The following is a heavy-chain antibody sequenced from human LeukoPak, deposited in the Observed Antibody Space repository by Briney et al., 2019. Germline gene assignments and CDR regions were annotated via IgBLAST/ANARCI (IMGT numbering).Heavy chain of an antibody. CDR2: IYPGDSDT. CDR3: ARPRQRIAARAAAFDI. D-gene: IGHD6-6*01. CDR1: GYSFTSYW. V-gene: IGHV5-51*01. Sequence: GESLKISCKGSGYSFTSYWIGWVRQMPGKGLEWMGIIYPGDSDTRYSPSFQGQVTISADKSISTAYLQWSSLKASDTAIYYCARPRQRIAARAAAFDIWGQGTMVTVSS. J-gene: IGHJ3*02.